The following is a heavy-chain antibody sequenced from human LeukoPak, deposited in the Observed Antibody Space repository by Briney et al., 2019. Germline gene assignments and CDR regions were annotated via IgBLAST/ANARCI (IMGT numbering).Heavy chain of an antibody. CDR3: ARHKIAAAGTGWFDP. V-gene: IGHV4-4*07. D-gene: IGHD6-13*01. Sequence: TSETLSLTCSVSGGSIGSYYWSWIRQPAGKGLEWIGRIYTSGSTNYNPSLKSRVTMSVDTSKNQFSLKLSSVTAADTAVYYCARHKIAAAGTGWFDPWGQGTLVTVSS. J-gene: IGHJ5*02. CDR2: IYTSGST. CDR1: GGSIGSYY.